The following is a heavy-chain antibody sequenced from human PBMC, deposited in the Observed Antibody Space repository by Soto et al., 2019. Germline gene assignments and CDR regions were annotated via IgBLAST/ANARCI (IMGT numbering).Heavy chain of an antibody. CDR3: ARSRLTKITIFGVTNPRGWFDP. V-gene: IGHV4-34*01. Sequence: TSETLSLTCAVYGGSFSGYYWSWIRQPPGKGLEWIGEINHSGSTNYNPSLKSRVTISVDTSKNQFSLKLSSVTAADTAVYYCARSRLTKITIFGVTNPRGWFDPWGQGTLVTVSS. D-gene: IGHD3-3*01. CDR1: GGSFSGYY. CDR2: INHSGST. J-gene: IGHJ5*02.